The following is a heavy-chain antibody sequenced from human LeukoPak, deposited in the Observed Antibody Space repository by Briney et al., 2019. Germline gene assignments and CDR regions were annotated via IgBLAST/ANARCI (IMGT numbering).Heavy chain of an antibody. CDR2: ISYDGSNK. D-gene: IGHD6-6*01. V-gene: IGHV3-30-3*01. J-gene: IGHJ4*02. Sequence: GRSLRLSCAASGFTFSSYAMHWVRQAPGKGLEWVAVISYDGSNKYYADSVKGRFTISRDNSKNTLYLQMNSLRAEDTAVYYCARPPGEYSSSPRDSWGQGTLVTVSS. CDR1: GFTFSSYA. CDR3: ARPPGEYSSSPRDS.